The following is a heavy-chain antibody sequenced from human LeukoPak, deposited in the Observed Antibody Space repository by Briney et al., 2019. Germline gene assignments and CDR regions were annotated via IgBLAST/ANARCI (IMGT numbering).Heavy chain of an antibody. V-gene: IGHV3-7*01. CDR3: ARDRGNYYGSGSYYRWVYYYYYGMDV. J-gene: IGHJ6*02. D-gene: IGHD3-10*01. CDR1: GFTFSSLS. Sequence: GGSLRLSCAASGFTFSSLSMNWVRQGPGKGLEWVASIKQDGSEQNYVDSVKGRFTISRDNAKNSLYLQMNSLRAEDTAVYYCARDRGNYYGSGSYYRWVYYYYYGMDVWGQGTTVTVSS. CDR2: IKQDGSEQ.